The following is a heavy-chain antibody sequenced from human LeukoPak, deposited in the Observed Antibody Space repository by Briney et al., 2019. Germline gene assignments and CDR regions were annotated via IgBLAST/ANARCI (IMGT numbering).Heavy chain of an antibody. CDR3: ARRLLSGSGSREFDY. CDR1: GYSFTSYW. J-gene: IGHJ4*02. Sequence: GESLKISCKGSGYSFTSYWIGWVRQMPGKGLEWMGIIYPGDSDTRYSPSFQGQVTISADKSISTAYLQWSSLKASDTAMYYYARRLLSGSGSREFDYWGQGTLVTVSS. D-gene: IGHD3-10*01. V-gene: IGHV5-51*01. CDR2: IYPGDSDT.